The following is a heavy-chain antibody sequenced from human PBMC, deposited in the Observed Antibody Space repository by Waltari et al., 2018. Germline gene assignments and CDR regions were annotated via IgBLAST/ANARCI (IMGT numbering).Heavy chain of an antibody. J-gene: IGHJ4*02. CDR3: ARDPDAHYHFDY. CDR1: GFTFSSYA. V-gene: IGHV3-30*01. CDR2: ISYDGSNK. D-gene: IGHD1-26*01. Sequence: QVQLVESGGGVVQPGRSLRISCAASGFTFSSYAMHWVRQAPGKWLEGVEFISYDGSNKYYAVSVKGRFTISRDNSKNTLYLQMNSLRAEDTAVYYCARDPDAHYHFDYWGQGTLVTVSS.